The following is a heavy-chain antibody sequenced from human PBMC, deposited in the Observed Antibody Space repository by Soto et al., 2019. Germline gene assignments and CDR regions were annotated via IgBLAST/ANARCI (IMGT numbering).Heavy chain of an antibody. J-gene: IGHJ6*02. Sequence: ASVKVSCKASGYTFTSYDINWVRQATVQGLEWMGWMNPNSGNTGYAQKFQGRVTMTRNTSISTAYMELSSLRSEDTAVYYCARAYSSSSVGGYYYGMDVWGQGTTVTVSS. CDR2: MNPNSGNT. CDR1: GYTFTSYD. D-gene: IGHD6-6*01. CDR3: ARAYSSSSVGGYYYGMDV. V-gene: IGHV1-8*01.